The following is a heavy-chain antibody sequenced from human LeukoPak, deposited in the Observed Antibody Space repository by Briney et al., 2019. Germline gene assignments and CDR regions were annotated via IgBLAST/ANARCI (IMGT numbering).Heavy chain of an antibody. Sequence: GGSLRLSCAASGFTFSDYYMSWICQAPGKGLEWVSYISSSGSTIYYADSVKGRFTISRDNAKNSLYLQMNSLRAEDTAVYYCAAYGSGSEKAFDIWGQGTMVTVSS. V-gene: IGHV3-11*01. CDR3: AAYGSGSEKAFDI. J-gene: IGHJ3*02. CDR1: GFTFSDYY. CDR2: ISSSGSTI. D-gene: IGHD3-10*01.